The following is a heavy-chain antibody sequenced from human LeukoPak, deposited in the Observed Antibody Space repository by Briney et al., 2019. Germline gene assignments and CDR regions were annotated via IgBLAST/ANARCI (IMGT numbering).Heavy chain of an antibody. J-gene: IGHJ5*02. V-gene: IGHV4-39*07. Sequence: SETLSLTCTVSGGSISSSSYYWGWIRQPPGKGLEWIGSIYYSGSTYYNPSLKSRVTISVNTSKNQFSLKLSSVTAADTAVYYCARDRAYVWGSYRRPNWFDPWGQGTLVTVSS. CDR1: GGSISSSSYY. CDR3: ARDRAYVWGSYRRPNWFDP. D-gene: IGHD3-16*02. CDR2: IYYSGST.